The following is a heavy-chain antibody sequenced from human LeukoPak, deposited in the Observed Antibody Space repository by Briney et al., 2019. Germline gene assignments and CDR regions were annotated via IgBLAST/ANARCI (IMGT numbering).Heavy chain of an antibody. V-gene: IGHV3-7*01. CDR2: IKQDGSEK. CDR3: ARDGEDAEWELLPLDN. CDR1: GFTFSSYW. J-gene: IGHJ4*02. Sequence: GGSLRLSCAASGFTFSSYWMSWVRQAPGKGLEWVANIKQDGSEKYYVDSVKGRFTISRDNAKNSLYLQLSSLRPEDTALYYCARDGEDAEWELLPLDNWGQGTLVTVSS. D-gene: IGHD1-26*01.